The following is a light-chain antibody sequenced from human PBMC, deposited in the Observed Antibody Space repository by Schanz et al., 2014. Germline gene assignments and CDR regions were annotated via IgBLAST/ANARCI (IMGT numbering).Light chain of an antibody. CDR2: DAS. CDR3: QQYNSYSLT. Sequence: DIQMSQSPSTLSASVGDRVTLTCRASQIMSSWLAWYQQKPGKAPKLLIYDASSLERGVPSRFSGRGSGTEFTLTISSLQPDDFATYYCQQYNSYSLTFGGGTKVEIK. CDR1: QIMSSW. J-gene: IGKJ4*01. V-gene: IGKV1-5*01.